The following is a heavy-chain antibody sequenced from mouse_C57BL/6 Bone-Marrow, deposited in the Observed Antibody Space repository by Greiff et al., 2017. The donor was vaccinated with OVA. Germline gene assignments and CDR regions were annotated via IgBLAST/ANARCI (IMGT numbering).Heavy chain of an antibody. Sequence: EVQLQQSGTVLARPGASVKMSCKTSGYTFTSYWMHWVKQRPGQGLEWIGAIYPGNSDTSYNQKFKGKAKLTAVTSASTAYMELSSLTNEDSAVYYCTRARVIFYYDYVFADWGQGTLVTVSA. V-gene: IGHV1-5*01. CDR3: TRARVIFYYDYVFAD. CDR2: IYPGNSDT. CDR1: GYTFTSYW. D-gene: IGHD2-4*01. J-gene: IGHJ3*01.